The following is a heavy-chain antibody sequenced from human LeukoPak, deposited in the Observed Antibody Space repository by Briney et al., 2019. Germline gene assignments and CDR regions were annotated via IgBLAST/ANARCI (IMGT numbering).Heavy chain of an antibody. Sequence: GGSLRLSCAASGFTFSSYAMHWVRQAPGKGLEWVAVISYDGSNKYYADSVKGRFTISRDNSKSTLYLQMNSLRAEDTAVYYCARAYSSGWYYFDYWGQGTLVTVSS. D-gene: IGHD6-19*01. CDR2: ISYDGSNK. CDR3: ARAYSSGWYYFDY. J-gene: IGHJ4*02. CDR1: GFTFSSYA. V-gene: IGHV3-30*01.